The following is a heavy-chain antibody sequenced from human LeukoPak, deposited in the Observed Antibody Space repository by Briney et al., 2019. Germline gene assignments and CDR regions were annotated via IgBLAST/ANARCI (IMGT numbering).Heavy chain of an antibody. Sequence: GGSLRLSCAASGFTFSNYEMNWFRQAPGKGLQWVSYISSSGGTIYYADSVKGRFTISRDNAKNSLYLQMNSLRAEDTAVYYCATSYGDYLFDYWGQGTLVTVSS. CDR1: GFTFSNYE. CDR3: ATSYGDYLFDY. V-gene: IGHV3-48*03. J-gene: IGHJ4*02. CDR2: ISSSGGTI. D-gene: IGHD4-17*01.